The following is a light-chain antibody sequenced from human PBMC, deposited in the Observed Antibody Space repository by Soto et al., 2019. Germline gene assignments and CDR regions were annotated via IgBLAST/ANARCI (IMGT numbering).Light chain of an antibody. CDR2: EVS. CDR3: CSYDGGNTYV. J-gene: IGLJ1*01. V-gene: IGLV2-8*01. Sequence: QSALTQPPSASGSPGQSVTISCTGTRSDVGAYNFVSWYQQHPGKAPKLMIYEVSKRPSGVPDRFSGSKSGNTASLTVSGLQAEDEADYYCCSYDGGNTYVFGTGTKLTVL. CDR1: RSDVGAYNF.